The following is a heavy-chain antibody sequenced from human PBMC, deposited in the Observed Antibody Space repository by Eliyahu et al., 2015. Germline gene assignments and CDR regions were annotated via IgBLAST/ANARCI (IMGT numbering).Heavy chain of an antibody. CDR1: GFSFSSYS. D-gene: IGHD3-3*01. CDR3: ARDLPVLRFLEWFPAALQADDFDY. J-gene: IGHJ4*02. Sequence: EVQLVESGGGLVKPGGSLRLSCAASGFSFSSYSMNWXRQAPGKGLEWVSSISSSSSYIYYADSVKGRFTISRDNAKNSLYLQMNSLRAEDTAVYYCARDLPVLRFLEWFPAALQADDFDYWGQGTLVTVSS. V-gene: IGHV3-21*01. CDR2: ISSSSSYI.